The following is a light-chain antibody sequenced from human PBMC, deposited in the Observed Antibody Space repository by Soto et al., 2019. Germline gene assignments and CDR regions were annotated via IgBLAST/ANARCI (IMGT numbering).Light chain of an antibody. CDR3: HQYGSSPPT. Sequence: DIVLTQSPATLSLSPGERVTLSCRASQSVSSTYLAWYQQKPGQAPRLLIYGASSRATGIPDRFSGSGAGTDFTLTISRLEPEDFAVYYCHQYGSSPPTFGQGTKVDIK. CDR2: GAS. CDR1: QSVSSTY. V-gene: IGKV3-20*01. J-gene: IGKJ1*01.